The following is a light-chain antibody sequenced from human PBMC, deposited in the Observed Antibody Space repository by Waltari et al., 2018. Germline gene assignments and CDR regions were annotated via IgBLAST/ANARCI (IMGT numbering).Light chain of an antibody. V-gene: IGLV2-23*02. CDR3: CSYAGSGTLDVV. CDR1: SSDFGSYNL. J-gene: IGLJ2*01. Sequence: QSALTQPASVSGSPGQSITLPCTGASSDFGSYNLFSWYQQHPGKAPKVMIYEVTKRPSGVSDRFSGSRSGNTASLTISGLQPEDEADYYCCSYAGSGTLDVVFGGGTKLTVL. CDR2: EVT.